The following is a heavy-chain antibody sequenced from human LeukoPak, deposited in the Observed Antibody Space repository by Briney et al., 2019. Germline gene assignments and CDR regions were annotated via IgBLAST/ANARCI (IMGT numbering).Heavy chain of an antibody. CDR3: TRGSSGRRDN. CDR2: MNPNSGNT. Sequence: GASVKVSCKASGYTFTSCDINWVRQATGQGLEWMGWMNPNSGNTGYGQSFQGRITKTRDISIGTAYMELSNLTSEDTAIYYCTRGSSGRRDNWGQGTLSPSPQ. CDR1: GYTFTSCD. V-gene: IGHV1-8*01. J-gene: IGHJ4*02. D-gene: IGHD6-19*01.